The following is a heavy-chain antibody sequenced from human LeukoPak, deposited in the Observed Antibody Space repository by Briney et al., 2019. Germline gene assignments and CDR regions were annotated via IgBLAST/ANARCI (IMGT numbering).Heavy chain of an antibody. D-gene: IGHD3/OR15-3a*01. CDR3: AGDSIGGLPEPFDY. Sequence: ASVKVSCKASGYTFTSYGISWVRQAPGQGLEWMGWISAYNGNTNYAQKLQGRVTMTTDTSTSTAYMELRSLRSDDTAVYYCAGDSIGGLPEPFDYWGQGTLVTVSS. CDR2: ISAYNGNT. V-gene: IGHV1-18*01. J-gene: IGHJ4*02. CDR1: GYTFTSYG.